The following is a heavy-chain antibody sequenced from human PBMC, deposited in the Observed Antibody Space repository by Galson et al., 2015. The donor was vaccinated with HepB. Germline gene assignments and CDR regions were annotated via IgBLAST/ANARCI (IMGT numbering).Heavy chain of an antibody. V-gene: IGHV3-30-3*01. Sequence: SLRLSCAASGFTFSSSGMHWVRQAPGKGLEWVSLISSAGNLINYANSLKSRLSMSIDTSKNQFSLKLTSVTAADTAIYYCARLMATSPGPRFDHWGQGTLVTVSS. CDR2: ISSAGNLI. CDR3: ARLMATSPGPRFDH. CDR1: GFTFSSSG. D-gene: IGHD5-24*01. J-gene: IGHJ4*02.